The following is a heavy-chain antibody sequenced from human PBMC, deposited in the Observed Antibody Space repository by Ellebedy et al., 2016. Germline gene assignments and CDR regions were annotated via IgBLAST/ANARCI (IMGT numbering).Heavy chain of an antibody. CDR2: ISYDESYK. J-gene: IGHJ3*02. CDR3: LAEVGSRAFHI. Sequence: GESLKISCAASGFTFSSHAMHWVRQSPGNGLEWVAIISYDESYKDHADSVKGRFTISRDNSKNTLYLKMNSLREEDTAIYYCLAEVGSRAFHIWGQGTMVTVSS. V-gene: IGHV3-30-3*01. CDR1: GFTFSSHA. D-gene: IGHD1-26*01.